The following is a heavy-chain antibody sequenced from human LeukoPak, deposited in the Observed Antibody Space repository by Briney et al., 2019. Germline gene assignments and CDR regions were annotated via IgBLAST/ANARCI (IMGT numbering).Heavy chain of an antibody. CDR3: AKTYYYDSSGYFYAFDI. V-gene: IGHV3-23*01. CDR2: ISGSGGST. CDR1: GFTFSSYA. J-gene: IGHJ3*02. Sequence: PGGSLRLSCAASGFTFSSYAMSWVRQAPGKGLEWDSAISGSGGSTYYADSVKGRFTISRDNSKNTLYLQMNSLRAEDTAVYYCAKTYYYDSSGYFYAFDIWGQGTMVTVSS. D-gene: IGHD3-22*01.